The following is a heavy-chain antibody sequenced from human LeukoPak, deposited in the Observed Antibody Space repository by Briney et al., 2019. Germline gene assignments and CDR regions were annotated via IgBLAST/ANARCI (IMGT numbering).Heavy chain of an antibody. Sequence: PGGSLRLSCAASGFTFSSHWMSWVRQAPGKGLEWVANIKQDGSEKYYVDSVKGRFTISRDNAKNSLYLQMNSLRAEDTAVYYCARVPVVTAPEVYMDVWGKGTTVTVSS. V-gene: IGHV3-7*01. D-gene: IGHD2-21*02. J-gene: IGHJ6*03. CDR1: GFTFSSHW. CDR2: IKQDGSEK. CDR3: ARVPVVTAPEVYMDV.